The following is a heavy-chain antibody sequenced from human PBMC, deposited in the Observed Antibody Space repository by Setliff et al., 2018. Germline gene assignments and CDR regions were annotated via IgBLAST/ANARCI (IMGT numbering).Heavy chain of an antibody. D-gene: IGHD3-10*01. V-gene: IGHV4-59*08. CDR2: IYYSGTT. J-gene: IGHJ6*03. CDR1: GGSISNYY. Sequence: PSETLSLTCTVSGGSISNYYWSWIRQPPGKGLEWIGYIYYSGTTNSIPSLKGRVTMTSDTSRNQLSLKLTSVSAADTAIYYCARSSYYASGNSHNYYMDVWGKGTAVTVSS. CDR3: ARSSYYASGNSHNYYMDV.